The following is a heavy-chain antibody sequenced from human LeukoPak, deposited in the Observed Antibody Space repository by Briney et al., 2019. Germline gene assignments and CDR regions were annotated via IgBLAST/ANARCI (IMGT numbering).Heavy chain of an antibody. Sequence: GGSLRLSCAASGFTVSSNYMSWVRQAPGKGLEWVSCISSSSSYIYYADSVKGRFTISRDNAKNSLYLQMNSLRAEDTAVYYCARGEIPDSSGCDYWGQGTLVTVSS. CDR2: ISSSSSYI. CDR1: GFTVSSNY. CDR3: ARGEIPDSSGCDY. J-gene: IGHJ4*02. V-gene: IGHV3-21*01. D-gene: IGHD3-22*01.